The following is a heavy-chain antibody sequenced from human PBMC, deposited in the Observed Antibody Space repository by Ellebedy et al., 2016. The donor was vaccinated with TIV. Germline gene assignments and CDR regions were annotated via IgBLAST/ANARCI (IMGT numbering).Heavy chain of an antibody. D-gene: IGHD3-16*01. V-gene: IGHV4-34*01. CDR1: GGSISGTYTSYY. CDR2: INHSGST. CDR3: ARTPYRVVAVWGGFLDY. Sequence: SETLSLTXTVSGGSISGTYTSYYWSWIRQPPGKGLEWIGEINHSGSTNYNPSLKSRVTISVDTSKNQFSLKLSSVTAADTAVYYCARTPYRVVAVWGGFLDYWGQGTLVTVSS. J-gene: IGHJ4*02.